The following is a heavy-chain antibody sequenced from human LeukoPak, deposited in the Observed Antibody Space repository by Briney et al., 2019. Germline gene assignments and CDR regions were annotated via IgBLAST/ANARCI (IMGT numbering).Heavy chain of an antibody. J-gene: IGHJ4*02. CDR1: GFTFSSYA. D-gene: IGHD6-13*01. V-gene: IGHV3-23*01. Sequence: GGSLRLSCAASGFTFSSYAMTWVRQAPGKGLEWVSSISAGAGTYYADSATGRFTVSRDNSKNILYLQMNSLRAEDTAVYYCAKEPKYSSSYYSDYWGQGTLVTVSS. CDR2: ISAGAGT. CDR3: AKEPKYSSSYYSDY.